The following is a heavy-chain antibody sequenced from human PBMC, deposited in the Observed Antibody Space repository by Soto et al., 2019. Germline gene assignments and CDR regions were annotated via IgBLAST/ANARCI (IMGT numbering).Heavy chain of an antibody. D-gene: IGHD2-15*01. CDR2: IDPDDSYT. J-gene: IGHJ4*02. Sequence: GESLKISCKGSGYSFTNYWINWVRQMPGKGLEWMGRIDPDDSYTNYSPSFQGHVTISVDKSISTAYLQWSSLQASDTAIYYCAGLPPPNYCSGSTSSGYWGQGTLVTVSS. V-gene: IGHV5-10-1*01. CDR3: AGLPPPNYCSGSTSSGY. CDR1: GYSFTNYW.